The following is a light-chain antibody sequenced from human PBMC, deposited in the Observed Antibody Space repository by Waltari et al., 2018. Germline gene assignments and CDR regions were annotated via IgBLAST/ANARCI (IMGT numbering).Light chain of an antibody. Sequence: QSALTQPASVSGSPGQSITISCTGTSSDIGNYNLVSWYQQHPGKAHKIMIYEVNKRPSVVSDRFSGSKSAHTASLTISGLQAEDEADYYCCSYAGGSTLTWVFGGGTKVTVL. CDR2: EVN. J-gene: IGLJ3*02. CDR3: CSYAGGSTLTWV. V-gene: IGLV2-23*02. CDR1: SSDIGNYNL.